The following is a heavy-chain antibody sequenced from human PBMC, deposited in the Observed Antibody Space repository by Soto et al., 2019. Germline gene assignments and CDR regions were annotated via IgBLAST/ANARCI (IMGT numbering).Heavy chain of an antibody. J-gene: IGHJ5*02. V-gene: IGHV3-48*02. D-gene: IGHD2-21*02. CDR2: ISSSSSTI. CDR1: GFAFSSYS. Sequence: GSLRLSCAASGFAFSSYSMNWVRQAPGNGLEWVSYISSSSSTIYYADSVKGRFTISRDNAKNSLYLQMNSLRDEDTAVYYCARDADAYCGGDCYPYNWFDPWGQGTLVTVSS. CDR3: ARDADAYCGGDCYPYNWFDP.